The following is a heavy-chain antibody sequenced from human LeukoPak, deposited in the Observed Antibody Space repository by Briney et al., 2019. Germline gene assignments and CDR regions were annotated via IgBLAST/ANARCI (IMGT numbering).Heavy chain of an antibody. CDR2: ISYDGRNK. J-gene: IGHJ4*02. D-gene: IGHD3-22*01. Sequence: GRSLRLSCAASGFIFSTYAIHWVRQAPGKGLEWVAVISYDGRNKYYADSVKGRFSISRDNSKNTLSLQMNSLRPEDTALYYCARDVSHYDRSGYSLDYWGQGTLVAVSS. CDR1: GFIFSTYA. CDR3: ARDVSHYDRSGYSLDY. V-gene: IGHV3-30*04.